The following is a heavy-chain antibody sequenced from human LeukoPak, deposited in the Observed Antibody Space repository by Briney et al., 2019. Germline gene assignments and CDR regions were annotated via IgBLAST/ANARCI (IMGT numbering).Heavy chain of an antibody. CDR2: INHSGST. J-gene: IGHJ6*02. D-gene: IGHD6-25*01. CDR1: GGSISSSNW. Sequence: SGTLSLTCAVSGGSISSSNWWSWVRQPPGKGLEWIGEINHSGSTNYNPSLKSRVTISVDTSKNQFSLKLSSVTAADTAVYYCARGSGLGPSYYYYGMDVWGQGTTVTVSS. CDR3: ARGSGLGPSYYYYGMDV. V-gene: IGHV4-4*02.